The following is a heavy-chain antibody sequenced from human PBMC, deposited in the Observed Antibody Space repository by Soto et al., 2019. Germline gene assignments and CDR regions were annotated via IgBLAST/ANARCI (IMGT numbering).Heavy chain of an antibody. CDR1: RFSFSNYP. CDR3: VREVRLNSGWPPPL. Sequence: EVQLLESGGGLVQPGGSLRLSCAASRFSFSNYPMSWVRQAPGKGLEWVSGISSSGGTTDYADSVRGRFTISRDNSKNTLYLQMNSLRAEDTAVCFCVREVRLNSGWPPPLWGQGTLVTVSS. CDR2: ISSSGGTT. J-gene: IGHJ1*01. V-gene: IGHV3-23*01. D-gene: IGHD5-12*01.